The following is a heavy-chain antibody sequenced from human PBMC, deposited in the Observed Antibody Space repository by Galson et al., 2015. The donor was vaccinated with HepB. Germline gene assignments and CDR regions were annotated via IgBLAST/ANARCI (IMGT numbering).Heavy chain of an antibody. Sequence: SVKVSCKASGGTFSSYGISWVRQAPGQGLEWMGGIIPIFGTANYAQKFQGRVTITADESTSTAYMELSSLRSEDTALYYCARRTRVTMVRGVPLGMDVWGQGTTVTVSS. CDR2: IIPIFGTA. CDR3: ARRTRVTMVRGVPLGMDV. J-gene: IGHJ6*02. CDR1: GGTFSSYG. D-gene: IGHD3-10*01. V-gene: IGHV1-69*13.